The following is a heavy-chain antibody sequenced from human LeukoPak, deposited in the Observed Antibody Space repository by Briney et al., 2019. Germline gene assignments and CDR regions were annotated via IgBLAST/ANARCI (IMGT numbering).Heavy chain of an antibody. J-gene: IGHJ4*02. D-gene: IGHD3-3*01. CDR2: ISGSGGST. Sequence: GGSLRLSCAASGFTFSSYAVSWVRQAPGKGLECVSAISGSGGSTYYADSVKGRFTISRDNSKNTLYLQMNSLGAEDTAVYYCAKVLGYYADPFDSWGQGTLVTVSS. CDR1: GFTFSSYA. V-gene: IGHV3-23*01. CDR3: AKVLGYYADPFDS.